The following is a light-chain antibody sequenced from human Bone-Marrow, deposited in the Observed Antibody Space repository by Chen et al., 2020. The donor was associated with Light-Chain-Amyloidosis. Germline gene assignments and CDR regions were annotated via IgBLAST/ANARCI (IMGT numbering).Light chain of an antibody. CDR2: RDT. CDR1: DLPTKY. V-gene: IGLV3-25*03. Sequence: SSELPQPPSMSVSPGQTARITCSGDDLPTKYAYWYQQKPDQAPVLVIHRDTERPSGISERFSGSSSGTTATLTISGVQAEDEADYHCQSADSSGTYEVIFGGGTKLTVL. J-gene: IGLJ2*01. CDR3: QSADSSGTYEVI.